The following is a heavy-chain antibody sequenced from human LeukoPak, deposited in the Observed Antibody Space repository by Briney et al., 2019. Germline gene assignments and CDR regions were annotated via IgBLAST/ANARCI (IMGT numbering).Heavy chain of an antibody. CDR1: GGSISSGGYS. CDR2: IYHSGST. D-gene: IGHD3-22*01. Sequence: PSETLSLTCAVSGGSISSGGYSCSWIRQPPGKGLEWIGYIYHSGSTYYNPSLKSRVTISVDRSKNQFSLKLSSVTAADTAVYYCARGLGDSSGYYDYFDYWGQGTLVTVSS. J-gene: IGHJ4*02. CDR3: ARGLGDSSGYYDYFDY. V-gene: IGHV4-30-2*01.